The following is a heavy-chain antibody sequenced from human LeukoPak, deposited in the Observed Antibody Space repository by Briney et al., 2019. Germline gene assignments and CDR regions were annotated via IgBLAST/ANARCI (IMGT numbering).Heavy chain of an antibody. CDR3: ARVRSALTIVVVPAAMEASDAFDI. CDR2: ISSYNGNT. J-gene: IGHJ3*02. D-gene: IGHD2-2*01. V-gene: IGHV1-18*04. Sequence: SVKVSCKASGYTFTSYGISWVRQAPGQGLEWMGWISSYNGNTNYAQKLQGRVTMTTDTSTSTAYMELRSLRSDDTAVYYCARVRSALTIVVVPAAMEASDAFDIWGQGTMVTVSS. CDR1: GYTFTSYG.